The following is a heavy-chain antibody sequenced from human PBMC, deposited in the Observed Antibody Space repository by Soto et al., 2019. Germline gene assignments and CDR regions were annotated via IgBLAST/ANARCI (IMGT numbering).Heavy chain of an antibody. Sequence: EVQLVESGGGLVQPGGSLRLSCAASGFTFSSYWITWVRQAPGKGLEWVANIKQDGSEKYYVDSVKGRCTISRDNAKNSLYLQMNSPRAEDTAVYYCARVGRSRGYLGYWGQGTVVTVSS. CDR2: IKQDGSEK. CDR1: GFTFSSYW. D-gene: IGHD1-26*01. CDR3: ARVGRSRGYLGY. J-gene: IGHJ4*02. V-gene: IGHV3-7*01.